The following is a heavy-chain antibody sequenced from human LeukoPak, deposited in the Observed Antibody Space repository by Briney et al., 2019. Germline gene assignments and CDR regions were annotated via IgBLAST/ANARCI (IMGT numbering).Heavy chain of an antibody. CDR3: AKSRRICSSTSCYLSATDY. D-gene: IGHD2-2*01. J-gene: IGHJ4*02. V-gene: IGHV3-30*18. CDR1: GFTFSSYG. CDR2: ISYDGSNK. Sequence: GGSLRLSCAASGFTFSSYGMHWVRQAPCKGLGWVAVISYDGSNKYCADSVKGRFTISRDNSKNTLYLQMNSLRAEDTAVYYCAKSRRICSSTSCYLSATDYWGQGTLVTVSS.